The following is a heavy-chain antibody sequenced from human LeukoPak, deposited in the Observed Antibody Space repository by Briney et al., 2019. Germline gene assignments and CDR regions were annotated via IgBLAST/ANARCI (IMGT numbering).Heavy chain of an antibody. Sequence: GASVKVSCKASGYTFTSYYMHWVRQAPGQGLEWMGWMNPNSGNTGYAQKFQGRVTMTRNTSISTAYMELSSLRSEDTAVYYCARGRGSGSLPLNYMDVWGKGTTVTISS. CDR1: GYTFTSYY. J-gene: IGHJ6*03. CDR2: MNPNSGNT. D-gene: IGHD3-10*01. V-gene: IGHV1-8*02. CDR3: ARGRGSGSLPLNYMDV.